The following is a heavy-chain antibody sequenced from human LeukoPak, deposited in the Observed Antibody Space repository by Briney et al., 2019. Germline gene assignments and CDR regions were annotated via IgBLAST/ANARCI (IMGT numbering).Heavy chain of an antibody. Sequence: SVKVSCKASGGTFSSYAVSWVRQAPGQGLEWMGRIIPIFGAANYAQKFQGRVTITTDESTSTAYMELSSLRSEDTAVYYCARGTYYGDKRGRLNWFDPWGQGTLVTVSS. CDR3: ARGTYYGDKRGRLNWFDP. V-gene: IGHV1-69*05. J-gene: IGHJ5*02. CDR1: GGTFSSYA. D-gene: IGHD4-17*01. CDR2: IIPIFGAA.